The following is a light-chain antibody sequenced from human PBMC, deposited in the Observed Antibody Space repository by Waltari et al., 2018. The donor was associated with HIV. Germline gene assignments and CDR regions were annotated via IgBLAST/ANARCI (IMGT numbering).Light chain of an antibody. CDR2: DVS. V-gene: IGLV2-11*01. Sequence: QSALTQPRSVSGSPGQSVTISCTGTSSDVGGYNYVSWYQQHPGKAPKPMIYDVSRRPSGVPDSFSGSKSGNTASLTISGLQAEDEADYYCCSYAGSYTLVFGGGTKLTVL. CDR1: SSDVGGYNY. CDR3: CSYAGSYTLV. J-gene: IGLJ3*02.